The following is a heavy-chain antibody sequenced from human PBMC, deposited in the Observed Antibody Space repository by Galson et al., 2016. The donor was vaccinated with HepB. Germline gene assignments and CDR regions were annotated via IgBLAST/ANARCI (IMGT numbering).Heavy chain of an antibody. J-gene: IGHJ4*02. D-gene: IGHD2-2*01. CDR3: AKDGCTSTSCYSY. CDR1: GFAFSNYA. CDR2: IFAGGDRT. V-gene: IGHV3-23*01. Sequence: SLRLSCAASGFAFSNYAMSWVRQAPGKGLEWVSLIFAGGDRTFYADSVRGRFTISRDNSKNTLYLQKSSLRADDSAVYYCAKDGCTSTSCYSYWGQGTLVTVSS.